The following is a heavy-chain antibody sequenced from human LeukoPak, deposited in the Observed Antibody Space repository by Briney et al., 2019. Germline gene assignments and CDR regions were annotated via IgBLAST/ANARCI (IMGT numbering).Heavy chain of an antibody. Sequence: SETLSLTCTVSGDSISSSSYYWGWIRQPPGKGLEWIGSLSYSGSIYYNPSLKSRVTISVDTSKNQFSLKLSSLTAADTAMYYCARNPVHDFWSGYSPPDYWGQGTLVTVSS. CDR3: ARNPVHDFWSGYSPPDY. CDR2: LSYSGSI. CDR1: GDSISSSSYY. D-gene: IGHD3-3*01. J-gene: IGHJ4*02. V-gene: IGHV4-39*01.